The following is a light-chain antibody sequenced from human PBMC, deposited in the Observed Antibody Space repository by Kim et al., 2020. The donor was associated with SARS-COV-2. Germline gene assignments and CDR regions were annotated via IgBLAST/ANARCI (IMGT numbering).Light chain of an antibody. Sequence: QSVLTQQPSASGTPGQRVTISCSGSSSNIGSNNVVWYQQLPGAAPNLLIYSNNQRPSGIPDRFSGSRSSTSASLAISGLQSGDEADYYCAVWDDSLKQGVFGGGTQLTVL. CDR3: AVWDDSLKQGV. J-gene: IGLJ3*02. CDR1: SSNIGSNN. V-gene: IGLV1-44*01. CDR2: SNN.